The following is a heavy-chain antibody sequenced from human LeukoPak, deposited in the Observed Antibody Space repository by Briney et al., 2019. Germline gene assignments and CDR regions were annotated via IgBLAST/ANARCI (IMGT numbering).Heavy chain of an antibody. CDR3: ARGSYCSGGSCYSGYYFDY. V-gene: IGHV4-4*07. D-gene: IGHD2-15*01. Sequence: SETLSLTCTVSGGSISSYYWSWIRQPAGKGLEWIGRIYTSGSTNYNPSLKSRVTMSVDTSKNQFSLKLGSVTAADTAVYYCARGSYCSGGSCYSGYYFDYWGQGTLVTVSS. CDR1: GGSISSYY. CDR2: IYTSGST. J-gene: IGHJ4*02.